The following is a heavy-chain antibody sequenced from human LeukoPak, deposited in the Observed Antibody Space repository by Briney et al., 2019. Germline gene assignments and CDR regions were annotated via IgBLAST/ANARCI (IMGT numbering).Heavy chain of an antibody. V-gene: IGHV4-4*02. J-gene: IGHJ4*02. D-gene: IGHD3-22*01. Sequence: SGTLSLTCTASGDSINSLDLWSWVRQPPGKGLEWIGEMYLSGTTHSNPSVKSRVTISIDKSKNLFFLNLSSVTAADTAVYYCAGLVGRYSSGLYYYYFDYWGQGTLVTVSS. CDR3: AGLVGRYSSGLYYYYFDY. CDR1: GDSINSLDL. CDR2: MYLSGTT.